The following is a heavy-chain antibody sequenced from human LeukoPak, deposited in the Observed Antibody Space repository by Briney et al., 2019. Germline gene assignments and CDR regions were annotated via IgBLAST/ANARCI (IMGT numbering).Heavy chain of an antibody. CDR2: IYSGGST. CDR3: ASFEVVTARDAFDI. V-gene: IGHV3-53*01. Sequence: GGSLRLPCAASGFTVSSNYMSWVRQAPGKGLEWVSVIYSGGSTYYADSVKGRFTISRDNSKNTLYLQMNSLRAEDTAVYYCASFEVVTARDAFDIWGQGTMVTVSS. CDR1: GFTVSSNY. D-gene: IGHD2-21*02. J-gene: IGHJ3*02.